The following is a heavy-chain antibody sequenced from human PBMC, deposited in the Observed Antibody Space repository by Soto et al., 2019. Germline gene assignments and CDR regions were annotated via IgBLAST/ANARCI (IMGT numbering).Heavy chain of an antibody. CDR2: MYYNGNA. V-gene: IGHV4-31*02. CDR1: GGSLSMGNYY. Sequence: PXETLSLTCTVAGGSLSMGNYYWSWIRQYPGKGLEWIAYMYYNGNAYYNPSLKSRVTLSLDSSKNQFSLMLSSVTAADTAVYYCARQAGATENWCDPSRSGNRATVSS. CDR3: ARQAGATENWCDP. D-gene: IGHD1-1*01. J-gene: IGHJ5*02.